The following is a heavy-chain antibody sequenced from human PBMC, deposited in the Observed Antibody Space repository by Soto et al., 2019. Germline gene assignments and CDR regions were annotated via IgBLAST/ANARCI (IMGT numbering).Heavy chain of an antibody. CDR1: GGFISSGGYY. V-gene: IGHV4-31*03. CDR3: ARDLQYSYGFSYGMDV. CDR2: IYYSGST. D-gene: IGHD5-18*01. Sequence: QVQLQESGPGLVKPSQTLSLTCTVSGGFISSGGYYWSWIRQHPGKGLEWIGYIYYSGSTYYNPSLKSRVTISVDTSKNQFSLKLSSVTAADTAVYYCARDLQYSYGFSYGMDVWGQGTTVTVSS. J-gene: IGHJ6*02.